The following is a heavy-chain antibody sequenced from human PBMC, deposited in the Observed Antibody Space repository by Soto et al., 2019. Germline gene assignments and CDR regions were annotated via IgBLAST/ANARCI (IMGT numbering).Heavy chain of an antibody. CDR1: GFTFSSYA. CDR2: ISGSGGST. J-gene: IGHJ6*02. V-gene: IGHV3-23*01. Sequence: PAVSLRLSCAASGFTFSSYAMSWVRTAPGKGLEWVSAISGSGGSTYYADSVKGRFTISRDNSKNTLYLQMNSLRAEDTAVYYCAKNGDIVVANGMDVWGQGTTVTVSS. CDR3: AKNGDIVVANGMDV. D-gene: IGHD2-15*01.